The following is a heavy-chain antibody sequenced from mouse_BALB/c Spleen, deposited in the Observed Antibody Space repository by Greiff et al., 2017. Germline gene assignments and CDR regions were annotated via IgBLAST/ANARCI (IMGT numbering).Heavy chain of an antibody. CDR3: ARFKFTVVAPFDY. D-gene: IGHD1-1*01. CDR1: GYTFTNHH. V-gene: IGHV1S45*01. Sequence: VQLQPSGAELVRPGASVKISCTAFGYTFTNHHINWVKQRPGPGLAWIGYINPYNDYTSYNQKFKGKATLTVDKSSSTAYMELSSLTSEDSAVYYCARFKFTVVAPFDYWGQGTTLTVSS. CDR2: INPYNDYT. J-gene: IGHJ2*01.